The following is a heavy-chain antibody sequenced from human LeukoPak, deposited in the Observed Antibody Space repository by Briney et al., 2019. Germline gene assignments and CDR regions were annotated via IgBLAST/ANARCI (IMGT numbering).Heavy chain of an antibody. Sequence: GGSLRLSCAASGFTFSSYSMNWVRQAPGKGLEWVSSISSSSSYIYYADSVKGRFTISRDNAKNSLYLQMNSLRAEDTAVYYCARGIRGYSGHEGDYWGKGTLVTVS. J-gene: IGHJ4*02. CDR3: ARGIRGYSGHEGDY. D-gene: IGHD5-12*01. CDR1: GFTFSSYS. V-gene: IGHV3-21*01. CDR2: ISSSSSYI.